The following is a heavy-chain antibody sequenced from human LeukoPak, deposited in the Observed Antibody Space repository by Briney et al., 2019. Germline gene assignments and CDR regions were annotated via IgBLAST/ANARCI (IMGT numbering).Heavy chain of an antibody. D-gene: IGHD3-3*01. Sequence: PSETLSLTCTVSGGSIGTYYWSWIRQPAGKGLEWIGRIYGSGSANYNPSLEGRLIMSMDKSKNQFSLKLNSVTAADTGVYYCARDSADVLSGYFENWGQGTLVTVSS. CDR1: GGSIGTYY. V-gene: IGHV4-4*07. J-gene: IGHJ4*02. CDR3: ARDSADVLSGYFEN. CDR2: IYGSGSA.